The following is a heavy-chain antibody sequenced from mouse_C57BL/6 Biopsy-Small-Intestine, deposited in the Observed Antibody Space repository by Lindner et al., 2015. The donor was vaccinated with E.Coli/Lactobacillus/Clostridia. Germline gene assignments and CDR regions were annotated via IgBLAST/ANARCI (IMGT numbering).Heavy chain of an antibody. CDR2: IWSDGSA. J-gene: IGHJ3*01. CDR1: GFSLTNYG. V-gene: IGHV2-6*03. CDR3: ARREDGYYVFTY. D-gene: IGHD2-3*01. Sequence: VQLQESGPGLVAPSQSLSITCTVSGFSLTNYGVHWVRQPPGKGLEWLVVIWSDGSATYNSALKSRLSISKDNSKSQVFLKMNSLQTDDTAMYYCARREDGYYVFTYWGQGTLVTVSA.